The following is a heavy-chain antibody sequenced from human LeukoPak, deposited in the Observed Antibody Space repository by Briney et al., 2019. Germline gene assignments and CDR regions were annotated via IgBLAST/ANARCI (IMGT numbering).Heavy chain of an antibody. D-gene: IGHD3-10*01. V-gene: IGHV3-15*01. J-gene: IGHJ4*02. CDR2: IKSKTDGGTT. CDR1: GFTFSNAW. CDR3: AKDLASYYYGSGSYYRGLDY. Sequence: GGSLRLSCAASGFTFSNAWMSWVRQAPGKGLEWVGRIKSKTDGGTTDYAAPVKGRFTISRDNSKNTLYLQMNSLRAEDTAVYYCAKDLASYYYGSGSYYRGLDYWGQGTLVTVSS.